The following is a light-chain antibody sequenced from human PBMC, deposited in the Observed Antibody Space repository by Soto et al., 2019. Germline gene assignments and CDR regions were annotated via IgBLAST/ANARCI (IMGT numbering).Light chain of an antibody. V-gene: IGKV1-5*03. Sequence: DIQMTQSPSTLSASVGDRVTITCRASQTICSFLAWYQQKPGKAPKLLIYKASSLESGVPSRFSGSGSETEFTLTISSLQPDDFATYYCQQYKSYSTFGQGTKLEIK. J-gene: IGKJ2*01. CDR2: KAS. CDR1: QTICSF. CDR3: QQYKSYST.